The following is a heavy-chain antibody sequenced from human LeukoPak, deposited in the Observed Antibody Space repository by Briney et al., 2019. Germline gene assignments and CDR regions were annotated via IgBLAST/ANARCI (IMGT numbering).Heavy chain of an antibody. J-gene: IGHJ5*02. Sequence: GGSLRLSCVASGFTFSNYAMSWVRQAPGKGLEWVSGIIARGGSTYYADSVRGRFTISRDNSKNTLYLQMNSLRAEDTAVYYCANPGGDKLVGGTDYFDPWGQGTLVTVSS. CDR1: GFTFSNYA. CDR2: IIARGGST. V-gene: IGHV3-23*01. D-gene: IGHD2-15*01. CDR3: ANPGGDKLVGGTDYFDP.